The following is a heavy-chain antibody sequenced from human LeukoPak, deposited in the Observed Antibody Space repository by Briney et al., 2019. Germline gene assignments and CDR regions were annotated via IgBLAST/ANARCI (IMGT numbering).Heavy chain of an antibody. CDR3: ARVYSTIFGVVRNWFDP. CDR2: ISSSSSYI. V-gene: IGHV3-21*01. D-gene: IGHD3-3*01. J-gene: IGHJ5*02. Sequence: PGGSLRLSCAASGFTFSSYSMNWVRQAPGKGLEWISSISSSSSYIYYADSVKGRFTISRDNAKNSLYLQMNSLRAEDTAVYYCARVYSTIFGVVRNWFDPWGQGTLVTVSS. CDR1: GFTFSSYS.